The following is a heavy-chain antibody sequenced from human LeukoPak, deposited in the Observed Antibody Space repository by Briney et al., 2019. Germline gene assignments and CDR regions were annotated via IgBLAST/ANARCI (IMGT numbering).Heavy chain of an antibody. D-gene: IGHD1-26*01. Sequence: PGRSLRLSCAASGFTFSSYAMHWVRQAPGKGLEGVAVISYDGSNKYYADSVKGRFTISRDNSKNTLYLQMNSLRAADTAVYYCAREIERWEANFYFGMDVWGQGTTVTVSS. CDR3: AREIERWEANFYFGMDV. CDR1: GFTFSSYA. V-gene: IGHV3-30-3*01. CDR2: ISYDGSNK. J-gene: IGHJ6*02.